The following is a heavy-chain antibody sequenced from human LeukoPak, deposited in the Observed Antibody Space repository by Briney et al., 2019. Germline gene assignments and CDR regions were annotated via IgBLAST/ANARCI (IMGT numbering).Heavy chain of an antibody. V-gene: IGHV3-23*01. Sequence: QSGGSLRLSCTASGFTFSGYAMSWVRQAPGKGLDWVSGLSGSGAGTYYADSVKGRFTISRDTSKNTLYLHMSSLRAEDTAVYYCAKAPATVSYFDYWGQGTLVTVSS. D-gene: IGHD4-11*01. J-gene: IGHJ4*02. CDR1: GFTFSGYA. CDR3: AKAPATVSYFDY. CDR2: LSGSGAGT.